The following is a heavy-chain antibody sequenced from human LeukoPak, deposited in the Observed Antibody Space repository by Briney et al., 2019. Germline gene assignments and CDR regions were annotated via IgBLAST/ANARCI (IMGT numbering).Heavy chain of an antibody. V-gene: IGHV1-2*02. CDR1: GYTFTGYV. Sequence: ASVKVSCKASGYTFTGYVMHWVRQARGQGLEWMGWITTNSGGTNYAQKFKGRVTMTRDTSISTAYRELSRLRSDDAAVYSWARDGPSPGAFDIWGQGTMVTVSS. CDR3: ARDGPSPGAFDI. D-gene: IGHD3/OR15-3a*01. CDR2: ITTNSGGT. J-gene: IGHJ3*02.